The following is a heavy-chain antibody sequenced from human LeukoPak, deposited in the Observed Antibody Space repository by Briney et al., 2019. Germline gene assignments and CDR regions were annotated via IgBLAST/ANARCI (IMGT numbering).Heavy chain of an antibody. CDR1: GGSISSYY. CDR2: IYYSGST. CDR3: ARDSSGYYQMGFDY. Sequence: SETLSLTCTVSGGSISSYYRSWIRQPPGKGLEWIGYIYYSGSTNYNPSLKSRVTISVDTSKNQFSLKLSSVTAADTAVYYCARDSSGYYQMGFDYWGQGTLVTVSS. V-gene: IGHV4-59*01. D-gene: IGHD3-22*01. J-gene: IGHJ4*02.